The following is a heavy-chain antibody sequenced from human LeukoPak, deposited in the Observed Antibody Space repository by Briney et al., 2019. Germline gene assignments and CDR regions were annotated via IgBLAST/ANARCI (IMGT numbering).Heavy chain of an antibody. CDR1: GGSISSSSYY. CDR2: ISDSGTT. Sequence: PSETLSLTCTVSGGSISSSSYYWGWIRQPPGEGLEWIAYISDSGTTNYNPSLKSRVTISADTSKNQFSLRLRSVTAADTAVYYCARTETAMVSWGFDYWGQGTLVTVSS. D-gene: IGHD5-18*01. CDR3: ARTETAMVSWGFDY. J-gene: IGHJ4*02. V-gene: IGHV4-61*05.